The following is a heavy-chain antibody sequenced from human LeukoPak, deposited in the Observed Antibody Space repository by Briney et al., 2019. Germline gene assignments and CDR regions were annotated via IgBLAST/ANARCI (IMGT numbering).Heavy chain of an antibody. J-gene: IGHJ4*02. CDR1: GFTFSTYA. V-gene: IGHV3-64*01. D-gene: IGHD2-2*01. CDR2: ISTDGFGT. CDR3: ARWGSTSCYDY. Sequence: AGGSLRLSCAASGFTFSTYAMHWVRQAPGKGLEYISAISTDGFGTYYATSVKGRFTISRDNSKNTLYLQMGSLTPEDMAVYYCARWGSTSCYDYWGQGTLVTVSS.